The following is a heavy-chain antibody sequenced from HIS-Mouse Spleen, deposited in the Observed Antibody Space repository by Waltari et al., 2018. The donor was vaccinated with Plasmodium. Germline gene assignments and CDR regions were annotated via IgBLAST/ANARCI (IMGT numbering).Heavy chain of an antibody. CDR1: GFTFSSYA. J-gene: IGHJ4*02. D-gene: IGHD3-9*01. CDR2: ISGSGGST. V-gene: IGHV3-23*01. CDR3: AKTIKYYDILTGYPFDY. Sequence: EVQLLESGGGLVQPGGSLRLSCAASGFTFSSYAMSWVRQAPGTGREWGSAISGSGGSTYYADSVKGRFTISRDNSKNTLYLQMNSLRAEDTAVYYCAKTIKYYDILTGYPFDYWGQGTLVTVSS.